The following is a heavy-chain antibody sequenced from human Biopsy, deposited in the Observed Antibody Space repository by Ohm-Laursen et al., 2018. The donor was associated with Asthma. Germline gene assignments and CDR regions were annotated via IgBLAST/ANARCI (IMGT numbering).Heavy chain of an antibody. CDR3: ARGSSSRLSQWELLVSGGKRAHSYYGMDV. V-gene: IGHV4-34*01. J-gene: IGHJ6*02. CDR2: NHHSGYT. CDR1: GGSFSSNY. D-gene: IGHD1-26*01. Sequence: GTLSLTCTVYGGSFSSNYWSWIRQTPGKGLEWLGENHHSGYTKYNPSLRSRLTLSVDTSKNHFSLRLNSVTAADTAVYYCARGSSSRLSQWELLVSGGKRAHSYYGMDVWGQGTTVTVSS.